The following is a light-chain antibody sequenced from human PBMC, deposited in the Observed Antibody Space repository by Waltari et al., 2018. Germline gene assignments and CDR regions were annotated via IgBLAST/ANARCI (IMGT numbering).Light chain of an antibody. J-gene: IGLJ1*01. CDR2: EKN. V-gene: IGLV3-19*01. CDR3: CSYAGNSIYV. CDR1: SPRSYY. Sequence: SSDLTQDPAVSVALGQTVRITCQGDSPRSYYANWYQQKPGQAPVLVMYEKNSRPPGIPDRFSGSKSGTSASLAISGLQSDDEADYHCCSYAGNSIYVFGTGTRVTVL.